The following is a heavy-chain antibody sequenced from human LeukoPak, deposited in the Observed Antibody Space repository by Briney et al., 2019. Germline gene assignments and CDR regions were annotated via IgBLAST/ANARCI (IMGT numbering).Heavy chain of an antibody. Sequence: ASVKVSCKASGYTFTSYDINWVRQATGQGLEWMGWMNPNRGNTGYAQKFQGRVTMTRNTSISTAYMELSSLRSEDTAVYYCARGLHCSGGSCYSSSWFDPWGQGTLVTVSS. CDR2: MNPNRGNT. V-gene: IGHV1-8*01. J-gene: IGHJ5*02. CDR3: ARGLHCSGGSCYSSSWFDP. D-gene: IGHD2-15*01. CDR1: GYTFTSYD.